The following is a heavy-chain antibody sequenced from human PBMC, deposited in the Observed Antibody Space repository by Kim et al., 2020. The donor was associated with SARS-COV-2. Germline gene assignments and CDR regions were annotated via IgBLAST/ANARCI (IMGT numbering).Heavy chain of an antibody. Sequence: ASVKVSCKAPGHTLIGNRMHWVRQAPGQGLEWMGWINPNSGGTKYAERFQGRVTMTRDTSISTVYMELSRLKSDDTAVYYCARGANTLSAFDLWGQGTMVTVSS. CDR2: INPNSGGT. V-gene: IGHV1-2*02. CDR1: GHTLIGNR. J-gene: IGHJ3*01. CDR3: ARGANTLSAFDL.